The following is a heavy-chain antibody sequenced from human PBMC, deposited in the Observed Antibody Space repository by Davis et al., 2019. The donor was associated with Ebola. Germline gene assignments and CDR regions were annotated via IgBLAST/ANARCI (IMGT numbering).Heavy chain of an antibody. V-gene: IGHV3-53*01. CDR2: IYSGGST. CDR3: ARGYSLNY. CDR1: GFTVSSNY. Sequence: ESLKISCAASGFTVSSNYMSWVRQAPGKGLEWVSVIYSGGSTYYADSVKGRFTISRDNSKNTLYLQMNSLRAEDTAVYYCARGYSLNYWGQGTLVTVSS. J-gene: IGHJ4*02. D-gene: IGHD6-13*01.